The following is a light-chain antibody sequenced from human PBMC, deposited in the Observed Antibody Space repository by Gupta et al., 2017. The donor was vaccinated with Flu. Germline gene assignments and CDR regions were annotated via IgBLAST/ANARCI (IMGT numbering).Light chain of an antibody. V-gene: IGLV1-47*02. CDR1: SSNIGSYY. CDR3: AAWDASLHAS. CDR2: NDN. J-gene: IGLJ3*02. Sequence: QRVTISCSGSSSNIGSYYVFWYQQHPGTAPKLLIFNDNHRPSGVPDRFSGSKSGTSASLAISGLRAEDEADYFCAAWDASLHASFGGGTKLTVL.